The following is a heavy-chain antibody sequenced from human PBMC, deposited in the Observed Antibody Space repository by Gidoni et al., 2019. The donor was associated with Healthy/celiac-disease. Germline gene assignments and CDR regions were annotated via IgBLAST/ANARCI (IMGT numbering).Heavy chain of an antibody. CDR1: GFPFSSYG. CDR3: ARGWAIAEAGYGMDV. Sequence: QVQLVESGGGVVQPGWSLRLSCAASGFPFSSYGMHWVRQVPGKGLEWVAVIWYDGSNKYYADSVKGRFTISRDNSKNTLYLQMNSLRAEDTAVYYCARGWAIAEAGYGMDVWGQGTTVTVSS. J-gene: IGHJ6*02. V-gene: IGHV3-33*01. CDR2: IWYDGSNK. D-gene: IGHD6-13*01.